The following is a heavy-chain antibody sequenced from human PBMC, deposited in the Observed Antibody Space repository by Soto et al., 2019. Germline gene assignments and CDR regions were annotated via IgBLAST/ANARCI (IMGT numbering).Heavy chain of an antibody. Sequence: QITLKESGPTLVTPTQTLTLTCTFSGFSLSTSGVGVGWIRQPPGKALEWLALIYWNDDKRYSPSLKTRVTITKDTSKNQVVLTMTNMDPVDTATYYCARSIAATTYYYYYGMDVWGQGTTVTVSS. D-gene: IGHD6-25*01. CDR1: GFSLSTSGVG. J-gene: IGHJ6*02. CDR2: IYWNDDK. V-gene: IGHV2-5*01. CDR3: ARSIAATTYYYYYGMDV.